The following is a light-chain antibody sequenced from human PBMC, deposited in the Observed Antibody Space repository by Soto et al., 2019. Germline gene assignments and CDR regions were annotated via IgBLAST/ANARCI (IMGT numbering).Light chain of an antibody. CDR2: DVS. J-gene: IGLJ2*01. V-gene: IGLV2-14*01. Sequence: QSVLTQPASVSGSPGQSITISCTGTSSDVGGYNYVSWYQQHPGKAPKLMIYDVSNRPSGVSNRFSGSKSGNTASLTISGLQAEDEADYYCSSCTSSSTLLFGGGTKVTVL. CDR1: SSDVGGYNY. CDR3: SSCTSSSTLL.